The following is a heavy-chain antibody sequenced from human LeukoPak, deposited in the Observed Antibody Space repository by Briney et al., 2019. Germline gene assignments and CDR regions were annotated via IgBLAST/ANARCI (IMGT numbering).Heavy chain of an antibody. CDR1: GYTFTSYY. Sequence: ASVKVSCKASGYTFTSYYMHWVRQAPGQGLEWMGIINPSGGSTSYAQKFQGRVTMTRDTSTSTVYMELSSLRSEDTAVYYCAKDLLRFLEWSLSGPFDSWGQGTLVTVSS. J-gene: IGHJ4*02. V-gene: IGHV1-46*01. CDR3: AKDLLRFLEWSLSGPFDS. CDR2: INPSGGST. D-gene: IGHD3-3*01.